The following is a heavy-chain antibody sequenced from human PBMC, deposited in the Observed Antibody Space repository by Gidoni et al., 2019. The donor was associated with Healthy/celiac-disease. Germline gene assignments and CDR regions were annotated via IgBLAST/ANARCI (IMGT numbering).Heavy chain of an antibody. CDR3: ARDLGAAAGTGYGMDV. J-gene: IGHJ6*02. Sequence: EVQLVESGGGLVQPGGSLSPPCAASGFHFSCDDMHWGRQPTGKGLEWGSAIGTAGDTYYPGSVKGRFTISRENAKNSLYLQMTSLRAGDTAVYYCARDLGAAAGTGYGMDVWGQGTTVTVSS. V-gene: IGHV3-13*01. CDR1: GFHFSCDD. D-gene: IGHD6-13*01. CDR2: IGTAGDT.